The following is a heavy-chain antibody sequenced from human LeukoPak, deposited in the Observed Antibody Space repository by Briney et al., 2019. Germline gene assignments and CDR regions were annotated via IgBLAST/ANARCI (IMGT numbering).Heavy chain of an antibody. D-gene: IGHD4-11*01. CDR2: ITGSGDST. J-gene: IGHJ4*02. V-gene: IGHV3-23*01. CDR1: GFTFSSYA. CDR3: ADSNYWYPVDY. Sequence: GGSLRLSCAASGFTFSSYAMRWVRQAPGKGLEWVSSITGSGDSTYYADSVKGRFTISRDNSRNTLYLQMNSLRAEDTAVYYCADSNYWYPVDYWGQGTLVTVSS.